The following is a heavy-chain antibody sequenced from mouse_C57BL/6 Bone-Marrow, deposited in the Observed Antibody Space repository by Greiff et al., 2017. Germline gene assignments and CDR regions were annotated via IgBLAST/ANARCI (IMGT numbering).Heavy chain of an antibody. CDR1: GYTFTDYN. Sequence: VHVKQSGPELVKPGASVKIPCKASGYTFTDYNMDWVKQSHGKSLEWIGDINPNNGGTIYNQKFKGKATLTVDKSSSTAYMELRSLTSEDTAVYYCARKGSSGYVNYLDYWGQGTTLTVSS. CDR3: ARKGSSGYVNYLDY. D-gene: IGHD3-2*02. J-gene: IGHJ2*01. V-gene: IGHV1-18*01. CDR2: INPNNGGT.